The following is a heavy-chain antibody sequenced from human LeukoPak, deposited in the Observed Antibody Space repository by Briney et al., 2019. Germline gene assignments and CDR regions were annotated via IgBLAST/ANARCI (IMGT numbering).Heavy chain of an antibody. Sequence: GGSLRLSCAASGFKFSDFGMHWVRQPPGKGLEWVGTIWYDGSDKKYGDSVKGRFTMSRDNSKDMLFLELNSLRAEDTAIYYCARLVRTSGWYGAFDIWGQGTMVTVSS. V-gene: IGHV3-33*01. CDR3: ARLVRTSGWYGAFDI. CDR2: IWYDGSDK. CDR1: GFKFSDFG. J-gene: IGHJ3*02. D-gene: IGHD6-19*01.